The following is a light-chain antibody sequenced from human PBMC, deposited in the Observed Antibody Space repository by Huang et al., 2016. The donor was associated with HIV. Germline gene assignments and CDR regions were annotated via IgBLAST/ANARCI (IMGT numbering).Light chain of an antibody. CDR3: QQYHNWPYT. V-gene: IGKV3-15*01. J-gene: IGKJ2*01. CDR2: GAS. Sequence: EIIMTQSPATLSLSPGEGASLSCRANQCVATNFAWYLHRPGQSPRILIFGASTRASGLPGRFSGSGSGTQFTLTVSGLQSEDFAVYYCQQYHNWPYTFGQGTKLEI. CDR1: QCVATN.